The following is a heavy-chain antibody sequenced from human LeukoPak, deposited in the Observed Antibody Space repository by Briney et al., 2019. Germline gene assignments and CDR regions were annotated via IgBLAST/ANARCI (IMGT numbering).Heavy chain of an antibody. CDR1: GGTFNSYD. D-gene: IGHD2-21*02. CDR2: SIHIFGTA. Sequence: SVMSSCNASGGTFNSYDISWVLQAPGEGLQWRIGSIHIFGTANYEQQLQRRVTTTTDKSTSQAYLELSSLGSEDTAVYCCARRGCGGDCLIPSLSWYFDLWGRGTLVTVSS. CDR3: ARRGCGGDCLIPSLSWYFDL. J-gene: IGHJ2*01. V-gene: IGHV1-69*05.